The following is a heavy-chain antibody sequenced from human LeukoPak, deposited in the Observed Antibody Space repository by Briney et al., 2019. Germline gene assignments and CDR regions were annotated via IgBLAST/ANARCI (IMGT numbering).Heavy chain of an antibody. Sequence: ASVKVSCKASGYTFTGYYMHWVRQAPGQGLEWMGWINPNSGGTNYAQKFQGRVTMTRDTSISTAYMELSRLRSDDTAVYYCARFPRIAVAGKDISWYFDYWGQGTLVTVSS. D-gene: IGHD6-19*01. V-gene: IGHV1-2*02. CDR1: GYTFTGYY. CDR3: ARFPRIAVAGKDISWYFDY. CDR2: INPNSGGT. J-gene: IGHJ4*02.